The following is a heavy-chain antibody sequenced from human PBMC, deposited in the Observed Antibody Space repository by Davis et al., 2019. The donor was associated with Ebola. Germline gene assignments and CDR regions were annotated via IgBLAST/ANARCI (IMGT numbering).Heavy chain of an antibody. CDR2: MNPNSGNT. CDR3: AREPIAVAGYYFDY. D-gene: IGHD6-19*01. V-gene: IGHV1-8*01. CDR1: GYTFTSYD. Sequence: AASVKVSCKASGYTFTSYDINWVRQATGQGLEWMGWMNPNSGNTGYTQKLQGRVTITRDTSASTAYMELSSLRSEDTAVYYCAREPIAVAGYYFDYWGQGTLVTVSS. J-gene: IGHJ4*02.